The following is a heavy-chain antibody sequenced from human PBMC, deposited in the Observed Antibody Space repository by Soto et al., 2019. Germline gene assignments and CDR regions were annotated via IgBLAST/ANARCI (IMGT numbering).Heavy chain of an antibody. Sequence: PGGSLRLSCAASGFIFSSYGMHWVRQAPGKGLEWVAVIWYDGTNTYYADSVKGQFIISRDNSKNTLYLQMNSLRVEDTAVYYCARDQGSSRYGMDVWGQGNTVTVSS. CDR2: IWYDGTNT. CDR3: ARDQGSSRYGMDV. CDR1: GFIFSSYG. V-gene: IGHV3-33*01. D-gene: IGHD3-10*01. J-gene: IGHJ6*02.